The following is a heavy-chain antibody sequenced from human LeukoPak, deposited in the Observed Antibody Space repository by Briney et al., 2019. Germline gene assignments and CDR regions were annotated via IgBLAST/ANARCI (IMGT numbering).Heavy chain of an antibody. CDR3: ARGWSKFDY. V-gene: IGHV3-7*03. CDR2: IKQDGSEK. CDR1: GFTFCSYW. J-gene: IGHJ4*02. Sequence: GGSLRLSRAASGFTFCSYWMSLVRQAPGKGLEWVANIKQDGSEKYYVDSVKGRFTISRDNAKNSLYLQMNSLRAEDTAVYYCARGWSKFDYWGQGTLVTVSS. D-gene: IGHD2-8*02.